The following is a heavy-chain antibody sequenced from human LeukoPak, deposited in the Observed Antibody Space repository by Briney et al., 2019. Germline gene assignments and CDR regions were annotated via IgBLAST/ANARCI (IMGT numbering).Heavy chain of an antibody. J-gene: IGHJ4*02. Sequence: GGSLRLSCAASGFPFSIYSMSWVRQAPGKGLEWVSAISGSGGSTYYADSVEGRFTISRENSKTRLYLQMNSLRAEDTAGYYCAKDHRPLIAVARGRDYWGQGTLVTVSS. CDR3: AKDHRPLIAVARGRDY. D-gene: IGHD6-13*01. CDR1: GFPFSIYS. V-gene: IGHV3-23*01. CDR2: ISGSGGST.